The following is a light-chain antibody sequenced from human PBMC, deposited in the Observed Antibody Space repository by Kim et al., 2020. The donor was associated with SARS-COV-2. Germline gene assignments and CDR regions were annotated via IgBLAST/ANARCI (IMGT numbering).Light chain of an antibody. CDR1: QSVSND. CDR2: DAS. V-gene: IGKV3-11*01. Sequence: LSMSPWERATLACRASQSVSNDLAWYQQKPGQAPRLLIFDASNRATGIPARFSGSGSGTDFTLTISSLEPEDFAVYYCQQRANWYSFGQGTKLEI. J-gene: IGKJ2*03. CDR3: QQRANWYS.